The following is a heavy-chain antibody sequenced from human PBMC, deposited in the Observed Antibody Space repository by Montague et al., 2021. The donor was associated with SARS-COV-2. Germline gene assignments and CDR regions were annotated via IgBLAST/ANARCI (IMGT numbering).Heavy chain of an antibody. CDR1: GFTFSSYN. CDR3: ARDPVSITLIVVVRYGMDV. Sequence: SLRLSCAASGFTFSSYNMNWVRQAPGKGLEWISYISSSSSTIYYADSVKGRFTISRDNAKNSLYLQMNSQRDDDTAVYYCARDPVSITLIVVVRYGMDVWGQGTTVTVSS. D-gene: IGHD3-22*01. V-gene: IGHV3-48*02. CDR2: ISSSSSTI. J-gene: IGHJ6*02.